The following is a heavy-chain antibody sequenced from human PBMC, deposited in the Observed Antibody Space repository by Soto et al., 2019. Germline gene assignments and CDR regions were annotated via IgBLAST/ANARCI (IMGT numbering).Heavy chain of an antibody. D-gene: IGHD2-2*01. Sequence: QVQLVQSGAEVKKPGASVKVSCKASGNTFTSSAMHWVSQAPGQGLEWMGWINAGTGDTKNSQKFQGRLTITRDTPASTGYMELSSLRSEDTAVYYCAIKYPGDNNPFYSWCQGTLVTVSS. CDR2: INAGTGDT. V-gene: IGHV1-3*01. CDR3: AIKYPGDNNPFYS. J-gene: IGHJ4*02. CDR1: GNTFTSSA.